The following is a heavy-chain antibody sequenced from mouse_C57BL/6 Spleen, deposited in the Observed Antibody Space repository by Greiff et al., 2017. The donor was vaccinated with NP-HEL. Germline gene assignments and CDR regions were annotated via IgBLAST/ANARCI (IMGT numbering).Heavy chain of an antibody. CDR3: ARHGDYSSSYDYYAMDY. D-gene: IGHD1-1*01. V-gene: IGHV1-62-2*01. CDR1: GYTFTEYT. Sequence: QVQLKESGAELVKPGASVKLSCKASGYTFTEYTIHWVKQRSGQGLEWIGWFYPGSGSIKYNEKFKDKATLTADKSSSTVYMELSRLTSEDSAVYFCARHGDYSSSYDYYAMDYWGQGTSVTVSS. J-gene: IGHJ4*01. CDR2: FYPGSGSI.